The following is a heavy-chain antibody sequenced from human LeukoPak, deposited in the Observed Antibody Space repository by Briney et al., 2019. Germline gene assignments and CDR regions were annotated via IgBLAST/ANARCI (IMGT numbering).Heavy chain of an antibody. CDR3: ARQIAARPGLNWFDP. CDR1: GGSISSYY. CDR2: IYTSGST. Sequence: SETLSLTCTVSGGSISSYYWSWIRQPAGKGLEWIGRIYTSGSTNYNPSLKSRVTMSVDTSKNQFSLELSSVTAADTAVYYCARQIAARPGLNWFDPWGQGTLVTVSS. V-gene: IGHV4-4*07. D-gene: IGHD6-6*01. J-gene: IGHJ5*02.